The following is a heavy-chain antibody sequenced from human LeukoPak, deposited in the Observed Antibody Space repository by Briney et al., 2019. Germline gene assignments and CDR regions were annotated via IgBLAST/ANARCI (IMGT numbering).Heavy chain of an antibody. CDR2: IHYRGST. D-gene: IGHD3-16*01. CDR1: GGSISSSSFY. V-gene: IGHV4-39*01. J-gene: IGHJ4*02. CDR3: ARHRRWGRYYFDY. Sequence: SETLSLTCTVSGGSISSSSFYWGWIRQPPGTGLQWIGYIHYRGSTYYNPSLKSRVTISVDTSKNQFSLKLSSVTAADTAVYYCARHRRWGRYYFDYWGQGTLVTVSS.